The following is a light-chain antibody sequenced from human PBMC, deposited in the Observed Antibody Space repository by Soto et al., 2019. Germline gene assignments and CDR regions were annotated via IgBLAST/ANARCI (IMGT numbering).Light chain of an antibody. Sequence: QSVLTQPAAVSASPGQSITISCTGTSSDVGKYNLVSWYQQHPGKAPKLMIYEDIERPSGVSNRFSGSKSGNTASLTISGLHTEEEADYYCCSYAGGSGVVLGRGSKPTVL. CDR2: EDI. J-gene: IGLJ2*01. CDR1: SSDVGKYNL. CDR3: CSYAGGSGVV. V-gene: IGLV2-23*01.